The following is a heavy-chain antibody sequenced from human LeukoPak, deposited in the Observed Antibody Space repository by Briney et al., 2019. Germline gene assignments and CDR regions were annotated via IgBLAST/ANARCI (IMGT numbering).Heavy chain of an antibody. CDR3: ARMVVVAATTYYYYGMDV. J-gene: IGHJ6*02. CDR2: ISSSSSYI. CDR1: GFTFSSYS. V-gene: IGHV3-21*01. Sequence: GSLRLSCAASGFTFSSYSMNWVRQAPGKGLEWVSSISSSSSYIYYADSVKGRFTISRDNAKNSLYLQMNSLRAEDTAVYYCARMVVVAATTYYYYGMDVWGQGTTVTVSS. D-gene: IGHD2-15*01.